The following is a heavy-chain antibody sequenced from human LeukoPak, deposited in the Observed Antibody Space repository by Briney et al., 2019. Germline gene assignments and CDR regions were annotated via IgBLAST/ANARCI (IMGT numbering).Heavy chain of an antibody. CDR3: AKDLQHLVRTLSFDY. Sequence: GGSLRLSCGASGFNFSNYGMHWVRQSPGKGLEGVAVISYDGSIEYYADSVKGRFTISRDDSRNTLYLQMNSLRPEDTALYYCAKDLQHLVRTLSFDYWGQGTLVTVSS. J-gene: IGHJ4*02. CDR1: GFNFSNYG. CDR2: ISYDGSIE. V-gene: IGHV3-30*18. D-gene: IGHD6-13*01.